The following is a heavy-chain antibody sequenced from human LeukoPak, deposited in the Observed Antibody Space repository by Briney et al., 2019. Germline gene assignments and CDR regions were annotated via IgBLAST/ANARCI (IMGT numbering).Heavy chain of an antibody. CDR1: GFTFDDYA. CDR3: AKDSGDGYGDYVTHAFDI. D-gene: IGHD4-17*01. CDR2: ISWNSGSI. Sequence: GGSLRLSCAASGFTFDDYAMHWVRRAPGKGLEWVSGISWNSGSIGYANSVKGRFTISRDNAKNSLYLQMNSLRAEDTALYYCAKDSGDGYGDYVTHAFDIWGQGTMVTVSS. V-gene: IGHV3-9*01. J-gene: IGHJ3*02.